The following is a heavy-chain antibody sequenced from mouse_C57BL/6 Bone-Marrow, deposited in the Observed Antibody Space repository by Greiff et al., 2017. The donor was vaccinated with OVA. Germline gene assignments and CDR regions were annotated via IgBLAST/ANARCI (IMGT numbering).Heavy chain of an antibody. Sequence: EVKLLESGPGLVKPSQTVFLTCTVTGISITTGNYRWSWIRQFPGNKLEWIGYIYYSGTITYNPSLTSRTTITRDTPKNQFFLEMNSLTAEDTATYYCARDGTGTKETYYFDYWGQGTTLTVSS. V-gene: IGHV3-5*01. CDR2: IYYSGTI. D-gene: IGHD4-1*01. CDR1: GISITTGNYR. J-gene: IGHJ2*01. CDR3: ARDGTGTKETYYFDY.